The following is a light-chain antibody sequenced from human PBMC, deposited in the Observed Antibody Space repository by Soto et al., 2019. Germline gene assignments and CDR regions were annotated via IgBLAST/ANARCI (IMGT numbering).Light chain of an antibody. Sequence: IQLTQSPSSLSASVGDRVTITCRASQGIDNYLAWYQQKPGKAPKLLIYAASTLQSGVPSRFSGRGSGTDFTLTISILQPEDFATYSCQQLSGYPWTFGQGTKVEIK. CDR3: QQLSGYPWT. J-gene: IGKJ1*01. CDR1: QGIDNY. CDR2: AAS. V-gene: IGKV1-9*01.